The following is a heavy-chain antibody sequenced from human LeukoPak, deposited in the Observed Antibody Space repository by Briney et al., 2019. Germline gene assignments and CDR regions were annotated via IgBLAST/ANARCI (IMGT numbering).Heavy chain of an antibody. Sequence: PGGSLRLSCAASGFTFSNYAMAWVRQAPGKGLEWVSPVRDSGLKTFYAASVTGRFAISRDNSRNTLFLQMNSLRADDTAVYYCAGPGCGGNCYYLMDVWGKGTTVTVSS. CDR2: VRDSGLKT. J-gene: IGHJ6*03. CDR3: AGPGCGGNCYYLMDV. D-gene: IGHD2-21*01. CDR1: GFTFSNYA. V-gene: IGHV3-23*01.